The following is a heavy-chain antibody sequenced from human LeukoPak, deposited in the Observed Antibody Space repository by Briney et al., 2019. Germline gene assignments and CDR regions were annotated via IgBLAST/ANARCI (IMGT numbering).Heavy chain of an antibody. CDR2: INHSGST. V-gene: IGHV4-34*01. Sequence: SETLSLTCAVYGGSFSGYYWSWIRQPPGKGLEWIGEINHSGSTNYNPSLKSRVTISVDTSKNQFSLKLSSVTAADTAVYYCARVRGQQMVRVLDYWGQGTLVTVSS. D-gene: IGHD6-13*01. J-gene: IGHJ4*02. CDR1: GGSFSGYY. CDR3: ARVRGQQMVRVLDY.